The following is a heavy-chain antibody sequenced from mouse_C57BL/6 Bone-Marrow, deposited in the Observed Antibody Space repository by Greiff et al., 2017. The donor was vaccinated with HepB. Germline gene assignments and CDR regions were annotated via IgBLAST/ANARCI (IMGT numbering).Heavy chain of an antibody. CDR1: GYAFSSSW. V-gene: IGHV1-82*01. CDR3: ARGGVY. J-gene: IGHJ2*01. CDR2: IYPGDGDT. Sequence: QVQLQQSGPELVKPGASVKISCKASGYAFSSSWMNWVKQRPGKGLEWIRRIYPGDGDTNYNGKFKGKATLTADKSSSTAYMQLSSLTSEDSAVYFCARGGVYWGQGTTLTVSS.